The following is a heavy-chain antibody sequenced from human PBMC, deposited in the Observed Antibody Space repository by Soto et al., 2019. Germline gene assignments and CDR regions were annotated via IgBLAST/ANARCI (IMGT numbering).Heavy chain of an antibody. CDR1: GFTFSSYA. V-gene: IGHV3-23*01. J-gene: IGHJ6*02. CDR3: AKSPGSGWAYYYYGMDV. CDR2: VSGSVSST. D-gene: IGHD6-19*01. Sequence: EVQLLESGGGLVQPGGSLRLSCAASGFTFSSYAMIWVRQAPGKGLEWVAAVSGSVSSTYYADSVKGRFTISKDNSRNTLYLQMNSLRAEDTAVYYCAKSPGSGWAYYYYGMDVWGQGTTVTVSS.